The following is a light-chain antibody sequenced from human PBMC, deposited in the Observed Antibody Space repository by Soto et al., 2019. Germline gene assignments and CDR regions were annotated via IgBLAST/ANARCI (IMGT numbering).Light chain of an antibody. V-gene: IGLV2-14*01. J-gene: IGLJ1*01. Sequence: QSALTQPASVSGFPGQSITISCTGTSSDVGGYNYVSWYQQHPGKAPQLMIYAVSNRPSGVSNRFSASKSGNTASLFISGLQAEDEADYYCSSYTSDSSYVFGSGTKVTVL. CDR3: SSYTSDSSYV. CDR2: AVS. CDR1: SSDVGGYNY.